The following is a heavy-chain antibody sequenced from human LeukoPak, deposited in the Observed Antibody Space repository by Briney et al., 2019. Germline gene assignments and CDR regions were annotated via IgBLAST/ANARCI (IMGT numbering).Heavy chain of an antibody. CDR2: INHSGST. V-gene: IGHV4-34*01. J-gene: IGHJ4*02. Sequence: SETLSLTCAVYGVSFSGYYWSWIRQPPGKGLEWIGEINHSGSTNYNPSLKSRVTISVDTSKNQFSLKLSSVTAADTAVYYCARGRSKPHYDFWSGYSYYFDYWGQGTLVTVSS. CDR1: GVSFSGYY. D-gene: IGHD3-3*01. CDR3: ARGRSKPHYDFWSGYSYYFDY.